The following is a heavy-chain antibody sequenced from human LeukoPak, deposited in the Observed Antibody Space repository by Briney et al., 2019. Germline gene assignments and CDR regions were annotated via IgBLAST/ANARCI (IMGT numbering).Heavy chain of an antibody. CDR1: GYSFSNYW. J-gene: IGHJ4*02. D-gene: IGHD6-19*01. CDR3: ARQSGLYASGWAFDY. V-gene: IGHV5-51*01. Sequence: KDGESLKISCKSSGYSFSNYWIGWVRQLPGKGLEWMGIIYPDDSDTRYSPSFQGQVTISGDKSTSTAYLQWSSLKASDTAIYYCARQSGLYASGWAFDYWGQGTLVTVSS. CDR2: IYPDDSDT.